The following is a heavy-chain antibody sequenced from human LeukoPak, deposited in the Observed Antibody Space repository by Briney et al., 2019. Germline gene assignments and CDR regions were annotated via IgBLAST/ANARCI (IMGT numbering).Heavy chain of an antibody. D-gene: IGHD3-16*01. Sequence: QPGGSRRLSCAASGFTVSGNYMSWVRQAPGKGLEWVSVIYSSDNTYYIDSVKGRFTISRDNSKNTLYLQMNSPRAEDTAVYYCAGRRVLDASFDYWGQGTLVTVSS. V-gene: IGHV3-66*02. J-gene: IGHJ4*02. CDR3: AGRRVLDASFDY. CDR2: IYSSDNT. CDR1: GFTVSGNY.